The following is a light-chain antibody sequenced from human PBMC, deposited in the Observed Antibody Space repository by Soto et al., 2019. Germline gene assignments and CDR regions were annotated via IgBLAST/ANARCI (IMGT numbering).Light chain of an antibody. Sequence: IFLTQSPGSVSLSSGERATLSCRASQTVRSSYLAWYQQRPGQPPKLLIYGAFNRAIGTPDRFSGSESGRDYNLTISRLDPEDSAVYYCQQYGDSITFGGGTKVEI. J-gene: IGKJ4*01. CDR2: GAF. CDR3: QQYGDSIT. V-gene: IGKV3-20*01. CDR1: QTVRSSY.